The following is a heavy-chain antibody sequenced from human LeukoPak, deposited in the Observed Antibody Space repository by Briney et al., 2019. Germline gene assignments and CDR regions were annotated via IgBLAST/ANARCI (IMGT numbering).Heavy chain of an antibody. CDR3: ASIAARTEWFDP. J-gene: IGHJ5*02. D-gene: IGHD6-6*01. CDR2: IFYSGST. Sequence: PSETLSLTCTVSGGSINNHYWSWIRQPPGKGLEWIGYIFYSGSTNYNPSLKSRVTISVDTSKNQFSLKLSSVTAADTAVYYCASIAARTEWFDPWGQGTLVTVSS. CDR1: GGSINNHY. V-gene: IGHV4-59*08.